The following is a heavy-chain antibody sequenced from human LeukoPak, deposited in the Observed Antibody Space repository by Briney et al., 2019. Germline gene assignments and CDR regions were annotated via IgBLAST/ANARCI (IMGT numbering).Heavy chain of an antibody. CDR1: GFTVTTNY. Sequence: GGSLRLSCAASGFTVTTNYMTWVRQAPGKGLEWVSIIYSGGYTDYADSVKGRFTISRDNSKNTLDLQMNSLRAEDTAVYYCARETAEGYFDWCWGQGTLVTVSS. CDR3: ARETAEGYFDWC. CDR2: IYSGGYT. V-gene: IGHV3-66*01. J-gene: IGHJ4*02. D-gene: IGHD3-9*01.